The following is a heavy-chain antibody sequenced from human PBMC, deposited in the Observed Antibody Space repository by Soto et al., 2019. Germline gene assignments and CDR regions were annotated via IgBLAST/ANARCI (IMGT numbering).Heavy chain of an antibody. CDR3: ARVGLTVETAMVSLYYYGMDV. D-gene: IGHD5-18*01. Sequence: QVQLVQSGAEVRKPGSSVKVSCKVSGDSFISYAISWVRQAPGQGLEWMGGIIPIFGRGNYAKRFPGRVAMTADKSTRTVHMELSGRRSEDTAVYYCARVGLTVETAMVSLYYYGMDVWGQGTTVTVSS. V-gene: IGHV1-69*14. CDR1: GDSFISYA. J-gene: IGHJ6*02. CDR2: IIPIFGRG.